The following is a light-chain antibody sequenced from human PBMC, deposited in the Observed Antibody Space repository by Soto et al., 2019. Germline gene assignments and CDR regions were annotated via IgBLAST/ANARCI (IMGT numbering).Light chain of an antibody. J-gene: IGKJ2*01. CDR3: QQYNSYSYT. CDR2: KAS. CDR1: QSISSW. V-gene: IGKV1-5*03. Sequence: DIQMTQSPSTPSASVGDRVTITCRASQSISSWLAWYQQIPVKAPKLLIYKASSLESGVPSRFSGSGSGTAFTLTISSLQADEFATYYGQQYNSYSYTFGQGTKLEIK.